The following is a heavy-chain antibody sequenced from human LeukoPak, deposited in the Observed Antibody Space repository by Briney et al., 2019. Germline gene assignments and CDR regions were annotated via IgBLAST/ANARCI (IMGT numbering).Heavy chain of an antibody. CDR3: ASAGGTYYDILTGYYPIYYFDY. V-gene: IGHV4-39*07. CDR1: GGSISSSSYY. CDR2: IYYSGST. J-gene: IGHJ4*02. Sequence: SETLSLTCTVSGGSISSSSYYWGWIRQPPGKGLEWIGSIYYSGSTYYNPSLKSRVTISVDTSKNQFSLKLSSVTAADTAVYYYASAGGTYYDILTGYYPIYYFDYWGQGTLVTVSP. D-gene: IGHD3-9*01.